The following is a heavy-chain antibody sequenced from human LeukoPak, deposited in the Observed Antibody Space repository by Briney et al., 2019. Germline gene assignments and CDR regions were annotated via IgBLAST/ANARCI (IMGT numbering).Heavy chain of an antibody. CDR2: ISPGGGTT. Sequence: PGGSLRLSCAVSGFAFGSEAMSWVRQSPARGLEWVASISPGGGTTYYADYVKGRFIISRDNSNNTLFVQMNSLRAEDTAVYYCARGAGVLLWFGEPSMYFDYWGQGTLVTVSS. CDR1: GFAFGSEA. J-gene: IGHJ4*02. CDR3: ARGAGVLLWFGEPSMYFDY. V-gene: IGHV3-23*01. D-gene: IGHD3-10*01.